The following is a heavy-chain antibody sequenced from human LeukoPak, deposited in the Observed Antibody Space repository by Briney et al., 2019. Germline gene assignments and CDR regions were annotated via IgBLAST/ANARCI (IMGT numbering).Heavy chain of an antibody. CDR3: ARVSTRPV. D-gene: IGHD6-6*01. J-gene: IGHJ4*02. CDR2: ISSTGNYI. Sequence: GGSLRVSRVGSVFISSNFNMNWVRQAAGKGLEWVSSISSTGNYIHYADSVKGRFTISRENAQKSLYLQMNSLRVEDSAVYYCARVSTRPVWAQGTLVTVSS. CDR1: VFISSNFN. V-gene: IGHV3-21*01.